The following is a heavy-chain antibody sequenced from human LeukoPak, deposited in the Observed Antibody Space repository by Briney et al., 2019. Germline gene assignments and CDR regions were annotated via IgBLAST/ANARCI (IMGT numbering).Heavy chain of an antibody. CDR2: ISAYNGNT. V-gene: IGHV1-18*01. CDR3: ARDDCSSTSCLVYYYYGMDV. Sequence: ASVKVSCKASGYTFTSYGISWVRQAPGRGLEWMGWISAYNGNTNYAQKLQGRVTMTTDTSTSTAYMELRSLRSDDTAVYYCARDDCSSTSCLVYYYYGMDVWGQGTTVTVSS. CDR1: GYTFTSYG. J-gene: IGHJ6*02. D-gene: IGHD2-2*01.